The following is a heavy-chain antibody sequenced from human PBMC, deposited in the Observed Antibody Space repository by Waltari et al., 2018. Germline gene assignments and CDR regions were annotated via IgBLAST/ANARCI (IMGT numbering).Heavy chain of an antibody. V-gene: IGHV1-2*02. CDR1: GYTFTAYY. J-gene: IGHJ4*02. Sequence: QVQLVQSGAEVKKPGASVKVSCTASGYTFTAYYIHWVRQAPGQGLEWMGWINPNSGGTNYAQKFQGRVTMTRDTSISTAYMELSRLRSDDTAVYYCARGFPVATIPPDYWGQGTLVTVSS. D-gene: IGHD5-12*01. CDR3: ARGFPVATIPPDY. CDR2: INPNSGGT.